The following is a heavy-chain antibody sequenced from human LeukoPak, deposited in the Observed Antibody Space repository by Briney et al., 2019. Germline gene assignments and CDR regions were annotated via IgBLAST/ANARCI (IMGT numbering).Heavy chain of an antibody. CDR1: GFTFSSYW. Sequence: PGGSLRLSCAASGFTFSSYWMSWVRQAPGKGLEWVANIKQDGSEKYYVDSVKGRFTISRDNAKNSLYLQMNSLRAEDTALHYCARQQLIDFYYYYMDVWGKGTTVTVSS. CDR3: ARQQLIDFYYYYMDV. V-gene: IGHV3-7*03. CDR2: IKQDGSEK. J-gene: IGHJ6*03. D-gene: IGHD3-16*02.